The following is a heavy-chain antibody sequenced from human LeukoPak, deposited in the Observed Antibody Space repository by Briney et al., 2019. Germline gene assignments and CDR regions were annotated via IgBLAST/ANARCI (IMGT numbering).Heavy chain of an antibody. CDR1: GFTFSSYG. J-gene: IGHJ4*02. CDR3: AKLIDYYCNRPIDY. D-gene: IGHD2-21*02. CDR2: ISYDGSNK. V-gene: IGHV3-30*18. Sequence: GGSLRLSCAASGFTFSSYGMHWVRQAPGKGLEWVAVISYDGSNKYYTDSVKGRFAISRDNSRNTLFLQMSSLRAEDTAVYYCAKLIDYYCNRPIDYWGQGTLVTVSS.